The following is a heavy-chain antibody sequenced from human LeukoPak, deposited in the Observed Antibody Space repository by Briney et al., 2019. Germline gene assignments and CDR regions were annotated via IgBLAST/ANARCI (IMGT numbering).Heavy chain of an antibody. V-gene: IGHV4-30-4*01. CDR1: GAPISTAGYY. CDR3: TRDHSYYLGSETSTLDV. D-gene: IGHD3-10*01. Sequence: TLSLTCTVSGAPISTAGYYWTWIRQTPGESLEWIGYIYYTGSVDYNPSLKSRLSISLDTSKNQFSLKLNSVTAADTAVYYCTRDHSYYLGSETSTLDVWGQGTAVTVSS. CDR2: IYYTGSV. J-gene: IGHJ6*02.